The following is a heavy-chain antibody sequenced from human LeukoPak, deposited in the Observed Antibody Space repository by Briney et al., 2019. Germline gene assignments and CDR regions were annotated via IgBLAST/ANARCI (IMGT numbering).Heavy chain of an antibody. CDR3: GRGHWGLDY. Sequence: GGSLRLSCAASGFTFSDSYMTWIRQAPGKGLEWVSFISNSGDTIYYADSVKGRFTTSRDNAMSSLYLQMNSLRAEDTAVYYCGRGHWGLDYWGQGTLVTVSS. V-gene: IGHV3-11*04. D-gene: IGHD7-27*01. CDR2: ISNSGDTI. CDR1: GFTFSDSY. J-gene: IGHJ4*02.